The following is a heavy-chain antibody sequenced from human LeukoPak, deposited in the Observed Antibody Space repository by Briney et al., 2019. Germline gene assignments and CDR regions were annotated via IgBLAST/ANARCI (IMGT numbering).Heavy chain of an antibody. CDR2: VKPDEREK. Sequence: PGGSLRLSCAASGFSFSTYWMSWVRHAPGKGLEWVANVKPDEREKYYVDSVKGRFTISRDNAKNSLYLQMDRLRVEDTAVYYCARDHIAAAVTDSWGQGTLVTVSS. CDR1: GFSFSTYW. V-gene: IGHV3-7*01. J-gene: IGHJ4*02. CDR3: ARDHIAAAVTDS. D-gene: IGHD6-13*01.